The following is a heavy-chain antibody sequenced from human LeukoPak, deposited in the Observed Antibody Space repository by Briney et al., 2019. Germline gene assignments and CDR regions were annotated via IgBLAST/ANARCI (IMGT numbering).Heavy chain of an antibody. CDR3: ATTRAPSNGRVLYYMDV. CDR2: IMSSSRNI. J-gene: IGHJ6*03. V-gene: IGHV3-21*01. CDR1: GFSFGSYS. D-gene: IGHD3-3*01. Sequence: PGGSLRLSCAASGFSFGSYSMNWVRQAPGKELEWVSSIMSSSRNIYYADSVKGRFTISRDNAKNSLYLQLSSLRAEDTAVYYCATTRAPSNGRVLYYMDVWGKGTTVTVSS.